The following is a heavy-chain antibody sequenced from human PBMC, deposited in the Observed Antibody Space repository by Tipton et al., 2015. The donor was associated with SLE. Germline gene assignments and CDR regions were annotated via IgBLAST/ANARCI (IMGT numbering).Heavy chain of an antibody. V-gene: IGHV3-33*06. CDR2: TWYDGSNK. CDR1: GFTFSNFG. Sequence: SLRLSCAASGFTFSNFGMHWVRQAPGKGLEWVAVTWYDGSNKYYADSVKGRFTISRDNSKNMLHLQMNSLRAEDTAVYYCAKVHYYYYMDVWGKGTTVTVSS. CDR3: AKVHYYYYMDV. J-gene: IGHJ6*03.